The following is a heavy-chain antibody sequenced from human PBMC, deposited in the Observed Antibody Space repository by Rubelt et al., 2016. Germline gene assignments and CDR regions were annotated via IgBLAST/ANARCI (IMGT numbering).Heavy chain of an antibody. J-gene: IGHJ5*02. Sequence: QVQLVQSGAEVKKPGASVKVSCKASGYTFTSYYMHWVRQAPGQGLEWMGIINPSGGSTSYATKFQGRYTMTRDTSKSTVYMRLSSLRSEDTAVYYCARSPRYDFEDNWFDPWGQGTLATVSS. V-gene: IGHV1-46*01. CDR3: ARSPRYDFEDNWFDP. CDR2: INPSGGST. D-gene: IGHD3-3*01. CDR1: GYTFTSYY.